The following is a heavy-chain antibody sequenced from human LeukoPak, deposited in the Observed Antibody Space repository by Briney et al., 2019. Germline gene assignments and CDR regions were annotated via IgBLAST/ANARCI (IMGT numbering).Heavy chain of an antibody. V-gene: IGHV3-23*01. CDR1: GFSVSSFG. D-gene: IGHD6-19*01. J-gene: IGHJ4*02. CDR3: AQGYSSGWFPY. CDR2: ISVNGETT. Sequence: GRSLRLSCEVSGFSVSSFGMSWVRQAPGKGLEWISAISVNGETTWYADSVKGRFIISRDKSQNTLLLQLSSLRAEDTAIYYCAQGYSSGWFPYWGQGSLVSVSS.